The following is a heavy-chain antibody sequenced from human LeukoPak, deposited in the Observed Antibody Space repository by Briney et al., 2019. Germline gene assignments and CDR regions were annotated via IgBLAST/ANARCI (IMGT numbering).Heavy chain of an antibody. J-gene: IGHJ4*02. V-gene: IGHV4-59*08. CDR3: AGTHYDFWSAYLDS. D-gene: IGHD3-3*01. Sequence: SETLSLTCSVSGGPISSYYWSWIRQPPGKGLEWIGYIYYSGSTNYNPSLKSRVTISVDTSKNQFSLKLSSVTAADTPVYYCAGTHYDFWSAYLDSWGQGTLVTVSS. CDR1: GGPISSYY. CDR2: IYYSGST.